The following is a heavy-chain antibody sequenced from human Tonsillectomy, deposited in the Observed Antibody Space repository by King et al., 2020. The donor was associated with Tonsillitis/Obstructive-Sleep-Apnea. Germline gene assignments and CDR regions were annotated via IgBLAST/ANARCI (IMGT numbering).Heavy chain of an antibody. V-gene: IGHV3-30*04. Sequence: VQLVESGGGVVQPGRSLRLSCAASGFTFSSYAMHWVRQAPGKGLEWVAVISYDGSHKYYADSVKGRFTISRDNSKNTLYLQMDSLRAEDTAVYYCARDGGSNGYKLVSYYYYYMDVWGKGTTVTVSS. CDR3: ARDGGSNGYKLVSYYYYYMDV. CDR1: GFTFSSYA. D-gene: IGHD5-24*01. CDR2: ISYDGSHK. J-gene: IGHJ6*03.